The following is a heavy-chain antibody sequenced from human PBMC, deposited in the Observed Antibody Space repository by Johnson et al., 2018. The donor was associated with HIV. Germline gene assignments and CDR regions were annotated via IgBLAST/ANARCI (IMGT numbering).Heavy chain of an antibody. CDR3: GKDSLRGSSWYGDGFDI. Sequence: VQLVESGGGVVQPGGALRLSCAASGFSFSSYGMHWVRQAPGKGLEWVAFIRYDGSNDYADSVKGRFSISRDSSKNTLYLQMNGLRAEDTAVYYCGKDSLRGSSWYGDGFDIWGQGTMVTVSS. J-gene: IGHJ3*02. D-gene: IGHD6-13*01. V-gene: IGHV3-30*02. CDR1: GFSFSSYG. CDR2: IRYDGSN.